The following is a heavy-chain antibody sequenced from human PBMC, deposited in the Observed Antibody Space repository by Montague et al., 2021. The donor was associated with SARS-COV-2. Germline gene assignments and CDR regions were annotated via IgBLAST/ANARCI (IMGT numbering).Heavy chain of an antibody. J-gene: IGHJ4*02. V-gene: IGHV4-4*02. CDR1: GGSISSNNW. D-gene: IGHD5-24*01. CDR3: AREGSRDGYNEGFDY. CDR2: IYHSGRT. Sequence: SETLSLTCAVSGGSISSNNWWNWVRQAPAKGLEWIGEIYHSGRTNYNPSLKSRVTISVDKSKNQYSLILSSVTAADTAVYYCAREGSRDGYNEGFDYWGQGTLVNVSP.